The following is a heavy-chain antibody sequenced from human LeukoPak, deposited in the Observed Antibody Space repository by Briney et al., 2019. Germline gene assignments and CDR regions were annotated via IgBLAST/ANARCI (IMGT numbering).Heavy chain of an antibody. D-gene: IGHD3-16*01. CDR2: ISGSGIAM. Sequence: PGGSLRLSCVGSRFTFSTYEMNWVRQAPGKGLEWVSYISGSGIAMFYGDSARGRFTISRDNAKNSLYLQMNSLRAEDTALYYCAKERTRGGGFDYWGQGTLVTVSS. V-gene: IGHV3-48*03. J-gene: IGHJ4*02. CDR1: RFTFSTYE. CDR3: AKERTRGGGFDY.